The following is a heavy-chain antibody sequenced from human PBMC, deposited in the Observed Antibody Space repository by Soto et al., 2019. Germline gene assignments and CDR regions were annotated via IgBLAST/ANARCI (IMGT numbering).Heavy chain of an antibody. J-gene: IGHJ5*02. V-gene: IGHV4-30-2*01. D-gene: IGHD4-17*01. CDR1: GDSLSSGVYS. Sequence: PSETLSLTCAVSGDSLSSGVYSWRWIRQPPGKGLEWIGYIYHSGSTYYNPSLKSRVTISIDRSKNQFSLKLSSVTAADTAVYYCATFYGDYSNSFDPWGQGTLVTVS. CDR3: ATFYGDYSNSFDP. CDR2: IYHSGST.